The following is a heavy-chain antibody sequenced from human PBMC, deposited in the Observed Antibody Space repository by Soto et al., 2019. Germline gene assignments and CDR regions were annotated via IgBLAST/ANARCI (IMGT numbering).Heavy chain of an antibody. CDR3: ARGPPYYDIFTRYH. D-gene: IGHD3-9*01. CDR2: ISSSSSYI. J-gene: IGHJ5*02. Sequence: GGSLRLSCAASGFTFSSYSMNWVRQAPGKGLEWVSSISSSSSYIYYADSVKGRFTISRDNAKNSLYLQMNSLRAEVTAVYYCARGPPYYDIFTRYHWGQGTLVTVSS. V-gene: IGHV3-21*01. CDR1: GFTFSSYS.